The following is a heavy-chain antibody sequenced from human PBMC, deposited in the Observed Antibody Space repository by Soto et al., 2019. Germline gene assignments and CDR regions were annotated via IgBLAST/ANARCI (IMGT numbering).Heavy chain of an antibody. CDR3: ARDMYSSDYFVKWFEP. J-gene: IGHJ5*02. CDR2: ISHDGINK. Sequence: QPGGSLSLSCTASGFSFSSYAMYWFRQPPGKGLEWVAVISHDGINKHYADSVKGRVTVSRDNSNHSLDLQLNSLRGEDTAMYYCARDMYSSDYFVKWFEPWGQGTLVTVSS. CDR1: GFSFSSYA. D-gene: IGHD6-19*01. V-gene: IGHV3-30-3*01.